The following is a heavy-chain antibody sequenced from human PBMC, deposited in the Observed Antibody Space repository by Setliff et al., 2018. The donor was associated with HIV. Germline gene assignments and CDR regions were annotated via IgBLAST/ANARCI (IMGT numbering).Heavy chain of an antibody. J-gene: IGHJ5*02. CDR3: ARVARVHPFDP. V-gene: IGHV4-34*01. CDR2: INHSGST. CDR1: GGSFSGYY. Sequence: SETLSLTCAVYGGSFSGYYWSWIRQPPGKGLEWIGEINHSGSTNYNPSLKSRVAILVDTSKNQFSLKLSSVTAADTAVYYCARVARVHPFDPWGQGTLVTVSS.